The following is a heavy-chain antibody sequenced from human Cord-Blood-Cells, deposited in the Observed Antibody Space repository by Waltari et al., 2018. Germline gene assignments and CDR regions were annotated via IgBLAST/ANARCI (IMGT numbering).Heavy chain of an antibody. J-gene: IGHJ3*02. D-gene: IGHD3-3*01. V-gene: IGHV4-34*01. Sequence: QVQLQQWGAGLLKPSETLSLTCAVYGGSFSGYYWSWIRQPPGKGLEWIGEINHSGSTNYNPSLKRRVTISVDTSKNQFSLKLSCVTAADTAVYYCASDFWSGYDAFDIWGQGTMVTVSS. CDR2: INHSGST. CDR3: ASDFWSGYDAFDI. CDR1: GGSFSGYY.